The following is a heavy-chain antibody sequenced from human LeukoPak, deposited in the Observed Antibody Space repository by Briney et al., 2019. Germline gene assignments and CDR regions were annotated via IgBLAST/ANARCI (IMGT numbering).Heavy chain of an antibody. J-gene: IGHJ3*02. D-gene: IGHD5-24*01. V-gene: IGHV1-46*01. CDR1: GYTFTKYY. CDR2: INPGGDNT. Sequence: ASVKVSCKAPGYTFTKYYIHWVRQAPGQGLEWMGLINPGGDNTNYAQNFQGRVTMTRDTSTSTVYMELSSLRSEDTAIYYCARIRDGYNDAYDIWGQETVVTVPS. CDR3: ARIRDGYNDAYDI.